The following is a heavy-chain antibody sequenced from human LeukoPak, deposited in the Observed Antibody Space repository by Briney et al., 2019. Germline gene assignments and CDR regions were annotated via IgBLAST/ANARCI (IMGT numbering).Heavy chain of an antibody. Sequence: GGSLRLSCAASGFTFDDYAMHWARQAPGKGLEWVSLISRDGGNTYYADSVKGRFTISRDNSKNALYLQMNSLRVEDTALYYCAKDFYSGNHYYGHCDSWGQGTLVTVSS. V-gene: IGHV3-43D*03. CDR2: ISRDGGNT. J-gene: IGHJ5*01. CDR3: AKDFYSGNHYYGHCDS. D-gene: IGHD5-12*01. CDR1: GFTFDDYA.